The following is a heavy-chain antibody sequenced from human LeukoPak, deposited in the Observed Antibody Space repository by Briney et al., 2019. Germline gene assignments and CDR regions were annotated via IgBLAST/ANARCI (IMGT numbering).Heavy chain of an antibody. CDR1: GGSISSGGYS. CDR3: ARRGQLWFGNRRGAFDI. V-gene: IGHV4-30-2*01. Sequence: PSETLSLTCAVSGGSISSGGYSWSWIRQPPGKGLEWIGYIYHSGSTYYNPSLKSRVTISVDRSKNQFSLKLSSVTAADTAVYYCARRGQLWFGNRRGAFDIWGQGTMVTVSS. D-gene: IGHD3-10*01. J-gene: IGHJ3*02. CDR2: IYHSGST.